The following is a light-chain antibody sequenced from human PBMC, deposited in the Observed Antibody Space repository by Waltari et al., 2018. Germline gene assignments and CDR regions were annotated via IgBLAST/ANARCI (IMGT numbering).Light chain of an antibody. CDR2: AAS. CDR3: QQYYDYPRT. CDR1: QGIGSY. Sequence: AIRITQSPSSLSPSTGDRVTISCRASQGIGSYLAWYQQKPGRAPNLLIYAASTLQSGVPSRFSGGGSGTDFTLTITCLQSEDFATYYCQQYYDYPRTFGQGTKVEIK. J-gene: IGKJ1*01. V-gene: IGKV1-8*01.